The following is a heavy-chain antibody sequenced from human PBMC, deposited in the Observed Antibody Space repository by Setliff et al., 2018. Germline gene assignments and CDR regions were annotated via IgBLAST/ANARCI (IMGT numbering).Heavy chain of an antibody. V-gene: IGHV4-34*12. J-gene: IGHJ4*02. CDR3: ARSFSRREKFLLDY. Sequence: SETRPSPAPRRVYGGSFSGYYWSWIRQPPGKRLEWIGEIIHSGSTNYNPSLKSRVTISMDTSKNQFSLKVSSVTAADTAVYYCARSFSRREKFLLDYWGQGALVTVSS. CDR2: IIHSGST. CDR1: GGSFSGYY.